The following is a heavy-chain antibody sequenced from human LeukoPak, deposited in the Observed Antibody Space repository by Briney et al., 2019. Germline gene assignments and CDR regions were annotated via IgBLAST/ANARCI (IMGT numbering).Heavy chain of an antibody. Sequence: PGGSLRLSCEASGFTFSSYAMHWVRQAPGKGLEWVAVISYDGSNKYYADSVKGRFTISRDNSKNTLYLQMNSLRAEDTAVYYCASKGPAIFYFDYWGQGTLVTVSS. CDR1: GFTFSSYA. CDR3: ASKGPAIFYFDY. CDR2: ISYDGSNK. V-gene: IGHV3-30*04. J-gene: IGHJ4*02. D-gene: IGHD3-3*01.